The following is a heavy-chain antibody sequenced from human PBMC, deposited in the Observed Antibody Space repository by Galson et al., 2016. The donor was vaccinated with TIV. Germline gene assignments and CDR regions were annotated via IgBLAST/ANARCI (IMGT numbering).Heavy chain of an antibody. CDR1: GFTFSSST. Sequence: SLRLSCAASGFTFSSSTMNWVRQAPGKGLEWVSSISGRRSYIYYADSVKGRFTVSRDNSKNTLYLQMNSLRAEDTAVYYCAKDRDLYPPFMGTFDHWGQGTMVTVSS. J-gene: IGHJ4*02. CDR3: AKDRDLYPPFMGTFDH. D-gene: IGHD7-27*01. CDR2: ISGRRSYI. V-gene: IGHV3-21*01.